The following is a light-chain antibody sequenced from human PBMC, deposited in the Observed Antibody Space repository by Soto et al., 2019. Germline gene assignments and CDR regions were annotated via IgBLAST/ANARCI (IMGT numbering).Light chain of an antibody. CDR3: QQYNYWRT. J-gene: IGKJ1*01. CDR2: AAS. V-gene: IGKV3-15*01. Sequence: EIVMTQSPATLSVSPGERATLSCRASQSVNSNLAWYQQRPGQAPSLLIYAASTRATGVPARFSGSGSGTEFTPTISSLQSEDFAVYYSQQYNYWRTFGQGTKVEIK. CDR1: QSVNSN.